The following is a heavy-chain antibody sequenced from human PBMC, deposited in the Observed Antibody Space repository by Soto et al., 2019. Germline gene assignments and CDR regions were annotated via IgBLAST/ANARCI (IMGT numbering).Heavy chain of an antibody. D-gene: IGHD2-2*01. CDR1: GYSFTSYW. J-gene: IGHJ6*02. V-gene: IGHV5-10-1*01. Sequence: GESLKISCKGSGYSFTSYWISWVRQMPGKDLEWMGRIDPSDSYTNYSPSFQGHVTISADKSISTAYLQWSSLKASDTAMYYCASSPRGYCSSTSCRELGNYYGMDVWGQGTTVTVS. CDR3: ASSPRGYCSSTSCRELGNYYGMDV. CDR2: IDPSDSYT.